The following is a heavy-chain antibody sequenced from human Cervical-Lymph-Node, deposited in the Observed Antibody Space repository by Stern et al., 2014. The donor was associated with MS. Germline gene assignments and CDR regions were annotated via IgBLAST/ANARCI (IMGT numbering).Heavy chain of an antibody. CDR2: ISSDGNNK. J-gene: IGHJ4*02. CDR1: GFTFSSYA. V-gene: IGHV3-30*09. Sequence: VHLVESGGGVVQPGRSLRLSCAASGFTFSSYAMHWVRQAPGKGLEWVALISSDGNNKYSADSVKGRFAISRDNSKNTLYLQMNSLRTEDTAVYYCATKAPTYCSGASCFDYWGQGTLVTVSS. D-gene: IGHD2-15*01. CDR3: ATKAPTYCSGASCFDY.